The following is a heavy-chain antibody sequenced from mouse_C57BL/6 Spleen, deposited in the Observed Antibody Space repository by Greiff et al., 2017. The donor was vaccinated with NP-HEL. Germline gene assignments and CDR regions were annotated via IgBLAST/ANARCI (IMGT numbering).Heavy chain of an antibody. Sequence: QVQLQQPGAELVRPGTSVKLSCKASGYTFTSYWMHWVKQRPGQGLEWIGVIDPSDSYTNYNQKFKGKATLTVDTSSSTAYMQLSSLTSEDSAVYYCARNPNYYCSSPHWYFDVWGTGTTVTVSS. CDR1: GYTFTSYW. CDR3: ARNPNYYCSSPHWYFDV. D-gene: IGHD1-1*01. J-gene: IGHJ1*03. CDR2: IDPSDSYT. V-gene: IGHV1-59*01.